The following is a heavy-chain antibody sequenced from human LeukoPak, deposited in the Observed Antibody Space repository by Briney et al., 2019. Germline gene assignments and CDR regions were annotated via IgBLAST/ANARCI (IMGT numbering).Heavy chain of an antibody. CDR3: ARDSDAYYYYMDV. CDR1: GFTFSSYW. Sequence: PGGSLRLSCAASGFTFSSYWMSWVRQAPGKGLEWVANIKQDGSEKYYVDSVKGRFTISRDNAKNPLYLQMNSLRAEDTAVYYCARDSDAYYYYMDVWGKGTTVTVSS. D-gene: IGHD3-16*01. J-gene: IGHJ6*03. CDR2: IKQDGSEK. V-gene: IGHV3-7*01.